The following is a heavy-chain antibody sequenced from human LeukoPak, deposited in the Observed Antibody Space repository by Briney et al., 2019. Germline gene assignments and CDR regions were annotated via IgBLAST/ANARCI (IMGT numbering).Heavy chain of an antibody. V-gene: IGHV3-30*18. D-gene: IGHD5-12*01. CDR2: ISYDGIYK. CDR3: AKDPRGYDSGEVAAFDI. Sequence: GGSLRLSCAASGFTFSSYGMHWVRQAPGKGLVWVAYISYDGIYKNYTDSVKGRFTIARDNSKTTLYLQMISLRPEDSAVYFCAKDPRGYDSGEVAAFDIWGQGTMVTVSS. J-gene: IGHJ3*02. CDR1: GFTFSSYG.